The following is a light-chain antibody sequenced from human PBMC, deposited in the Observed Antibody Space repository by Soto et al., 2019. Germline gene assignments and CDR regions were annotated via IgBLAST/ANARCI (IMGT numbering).Light chain of an antibody. CDR3: SSYTSSSTYV. V-gene: IGLV2-14*01. CDR1: SSDVGGYNY. CDR2: DVS. Sequence: QSALTQPASVSGSPGQSITTSCTGTSSDVGGYNYVSWYQQHQGKAPKLMIYDVSNRPSGVSNRFSGSKSGNTASLTISGLQAEDEADYYCSSYTSSSTYVFGTGTKVTVL. J-gene: IGLJ1*01.